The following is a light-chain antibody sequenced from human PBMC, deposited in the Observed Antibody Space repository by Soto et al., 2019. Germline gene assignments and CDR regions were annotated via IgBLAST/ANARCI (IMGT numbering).Light chain of an antibody. CDR3: QQYGSSPT. Sequence: EIVLTQSPGTLSLSPGERATLSCRASQSVSSSYLAWYQQKPGQAPRLLIYGASRRATGIPGRFSCSGSGTDFTLNIGRLEAEDFAVYYCQQYGSSPTFGQGTKVEIK. CDR2: GAS. J-gene: IGKJ1*01. V-gene: IGKV3-20*01. CDR1: QSVSSSY.